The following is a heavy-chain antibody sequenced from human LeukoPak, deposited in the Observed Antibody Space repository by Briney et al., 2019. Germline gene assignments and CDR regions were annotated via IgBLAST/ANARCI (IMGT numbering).Heavy chain of an antibody. J-gene: IGHJ6*04. V-gene: IGHV3-21*01. Sequence: GGSPRLSCAASGFTFSSYSMNWVRQAPGKGLEWVSSISRSSNYKYYADSVKGRFTISRDNAKNSLYLQMNSLRAEDTAVYYCAELGITMIGGVWGKGTTVTISS. CDR2: ISRSSNYK. CDR3: AELGITMIGGV. D-gene: IGHD3-10*02. CDR1: GFTFSSYS.